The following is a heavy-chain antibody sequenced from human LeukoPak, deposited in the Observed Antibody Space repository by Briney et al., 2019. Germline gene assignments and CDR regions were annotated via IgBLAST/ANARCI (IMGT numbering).Heavy chain of an antibody. J-gene: IGHJ4*02. V-gene: IGHV1-69*01. Sequence: EASVKVSCKASGGTFSSYAISWVRQAPGQGLEWMGGIIPIFGTANYAQKFQGRVTITADESTSTAYMELSSLRSEDTAVYYCARGDVTIFGVVTPPDYWGQGTLVTVSS. CDR1: GGTFSSYA. CDR3: ARGDVTIFGVVTPPDY. D-gene: IGHD3-3*01. CDR2: IIPIFGTA.